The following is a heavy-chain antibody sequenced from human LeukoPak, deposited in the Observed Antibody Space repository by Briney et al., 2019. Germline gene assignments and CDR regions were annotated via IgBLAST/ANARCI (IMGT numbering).Heavy chain of an antibody. J-gene: IGHJ6*02. CDR1: GGSISSGGYS. V-gene: IGHV4-30-2*01. CDR2: IYHSGST. Sequence: SGTLSLTCAVSGGSISSGGYSWSWIRQPPGKGLEWIGYIYHSGSTYYNPSLKSRVTISVDRSKNQFSLKLSSVTAADTAVYYCARVPPHYYYGMDVWGQGTTVTVSS. CDR3: ARVPPHYYYGMDV.